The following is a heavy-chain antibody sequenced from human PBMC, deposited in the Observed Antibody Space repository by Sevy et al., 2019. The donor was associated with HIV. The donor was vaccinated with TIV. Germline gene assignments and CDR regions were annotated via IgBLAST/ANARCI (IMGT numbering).Heavy chain of an antibody. J-gene: IGHJ6*03. D-gene: IGHD3-22*01. CDR1: GGTFSSYA. Sequence: ASVKVSCKASGGTFSSYAISWVRQAPGQGLEWMGGIIPIFGTANYAQKFQGRVTITADKSTSTAYMELSSLRSEDTAVYYCARGGNYYDSSVSSYYYYMDAWGKGTTVTVSS. CDR3: ARGGNYYDSSVSSYYYYMDA. V-gene: IGHV1-69*06. CDR2: IIPIFGTA.